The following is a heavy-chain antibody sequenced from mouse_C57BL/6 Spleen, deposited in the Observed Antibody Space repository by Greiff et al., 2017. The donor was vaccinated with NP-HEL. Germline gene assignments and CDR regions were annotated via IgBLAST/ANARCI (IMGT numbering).Heavy chain of an antibody. Sequence: VQLQQSVAELVRPGASVKLSCTASGFNIKNTNIHWMKQRPEQGLEWIGRIDPANGNTKYAPKFQGKATITADTSSNTAYLQLSSLTSEDTAIYYCTTYSNYWYFDVWGTGTTVTVSS. J-gene: IGHJ1*03. CDR2: IDPANGNT. CDR1: GFNIKNTN. V-gene: IGHV14-3*01. CDR3: TTYSNYWYFDV. D-gene: IGHD2-5*01.